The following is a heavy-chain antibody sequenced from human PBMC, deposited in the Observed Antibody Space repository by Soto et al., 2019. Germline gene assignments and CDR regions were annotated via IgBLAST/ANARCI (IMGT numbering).Heavy chain of an antibody. Sequence: QVQVVESGGGVVQPGTSLRLSCVASGFSFKSYGMHWVRQAPGKGLEWVALISNDGSNRYCEDSVKGRFTVSRDNSKNTVSLQMNSLRPEDTALYYCAKAIYDTGVDDYWGQGTHVIVSS. V-gene: IGHV3-30*18. CDR3: AKAIYDTGVDDY. CDR2: ISNDGSNR. D-gene: IGHD7-27*01. CDR1: GFSFKSYG. J-gene: IGHJ4*02.